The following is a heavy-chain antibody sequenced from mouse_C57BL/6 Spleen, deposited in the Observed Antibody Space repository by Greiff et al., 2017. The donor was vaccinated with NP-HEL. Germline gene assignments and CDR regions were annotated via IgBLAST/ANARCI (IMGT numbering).Heavy chain of an antibody. CDR3: ARDPDYYGSSYVRFAY. Sequence: DVKLQESGPGLVKPSQSLSLTCSVTGYSITSGYYWNWIRQFPGNKLEWMGYISYDGSNNYNPSLKNRISITRDTSTNQFFLKLNSVTTEDTATYDWARDPDYYGSSYVRFAYWGQGTLVTVSA. CDR1: GYSITSGYY. J-gene: IGHJ3*01. D-gene: IGHD1-1*01. CDR2: ISYDGSN. V-gene: IGHV3-6*01.